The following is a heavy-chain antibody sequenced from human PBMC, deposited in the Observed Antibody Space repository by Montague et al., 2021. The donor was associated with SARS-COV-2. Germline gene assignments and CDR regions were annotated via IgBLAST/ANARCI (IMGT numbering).Heavy chain of an antibody. J-gene: IGHJ3*02. Sequence: SETLSLTCAVYGGSFSGYYWSWIRQPPGKGQEWIGYIYYSGSTNYNPSLKSRVTISVDTSKNQFSLKLSSVTAAGTAVYYCARTYYDILTGYYNRGAFDIWGQGTMVTVSS. D-gene: IGHD3-9*01. CDR1: GGSFSGYY. V-gene: IGHV4-59*08. CDR3: ARTYYDILTGYYNRGAFDI. CDR2: IYYSGST.